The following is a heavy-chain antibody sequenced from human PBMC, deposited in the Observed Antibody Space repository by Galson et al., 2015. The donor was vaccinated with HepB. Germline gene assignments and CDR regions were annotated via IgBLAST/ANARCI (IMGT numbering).Heavy chain of an antibody. CDR3: ARGDRYFDWLFGMHAFDI. J-gene: IGHJ3*02. D-gene: IGHD3-9*01. V-gene: IGHV3-7*03. CDR1: GFTFSSYW. CDR2: IKQDGSEK. Sequence: SLRLSCAASGFTFSSYWMSWVRQAPGKGLEWVANIKQDGSEKYYVDSVKGRFTISRDNAKNSLYLQMNSLRAEDTAVYYCARGDRYFDWLFGMHAFDIWGQGTMVTVSS.